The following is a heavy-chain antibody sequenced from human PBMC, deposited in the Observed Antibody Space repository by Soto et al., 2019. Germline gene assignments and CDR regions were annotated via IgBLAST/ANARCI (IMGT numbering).Heavy chain of an antibody. J-gene: IGHJ6*02. D-gene: IGHD5-12*01. CDR1: GFAFSYYN. CDR2: IKQDGGQT. CDR3: ARGGNGYENWPPYYYYGMDV. Sequence: GGSLRLSCAASGFAASGFAFSYYNMNWVRQAPGKGLEWVAHIKQDGGQTYYVDSVKGRFTISRDNAKTSLYLQMNSLRAEDTSVYFCARGGNGYENWPPYYYYGMDVWGQGTTVTVSS. V-gene: IGHV3-7*01.